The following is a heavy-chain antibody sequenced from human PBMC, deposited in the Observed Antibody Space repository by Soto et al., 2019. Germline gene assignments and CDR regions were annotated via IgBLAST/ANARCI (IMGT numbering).Heavy chain of an antibody. CDR2: INPSGGST. CDR1: GYTFTSYY. Sequence: GASVKVSCKASGYTFTSYYMHWVRQAPGQGLEWMGIINPSGGSTSYAQKFQGRVTMTRDTSTSTVYMELSSLRSEDTAVYYCARGSPNYYDSSGYYCDFDYWGQGTLVTVSS. CDR3: ARGSPNYYDSSGYYCDFDY. V-gene: IGHV1-46*01. J-gene: IGHJ4*02. D-gene: IGHD3-22*01.